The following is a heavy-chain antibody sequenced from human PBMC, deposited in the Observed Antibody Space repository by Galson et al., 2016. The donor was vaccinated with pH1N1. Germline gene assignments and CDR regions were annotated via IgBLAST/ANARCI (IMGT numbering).Heavy chain of an antibody. J-gene: IGHJ3*02. Sequence: VKKPGESLKISCKASGYRFTSYWIAWVRQVPGKGLEWVGVVNPGGSTIRYGPPFQGQVTISSDKSINTAYLQWISLKASDTATYYCARQYDFGDYRGNAFDIWGQETMVIVSS. CDR1: GYRFTSYW. V-gene: IGHV5-51*03. CDR3: ARQYDFGDYRGNAFDI. D-gene: IGHD4-17*01. CDR2: VNPGGSTI.